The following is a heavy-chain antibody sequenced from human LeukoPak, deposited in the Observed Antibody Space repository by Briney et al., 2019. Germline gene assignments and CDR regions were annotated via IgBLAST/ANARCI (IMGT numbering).Heavy chain of an antibody. Sequence: APVKVSCKASGYTFTGYYMHWVRQAPGQGLEWMGWINLNSGDTNYAQKFQGRVTMTRDTSISTAYMEVSRLRSDDTAVYYCARDPGIAVAGKYFQHWGQGTLVTVSS. CDR1: GYTFTGYY. J-gene: IGHJ1*01. CDR2: INLNSGDT. D-gene: IGHD6-19*01. CDR3: ARDPGIAVAGKYFQH. V-gene: IGHV1-2*02.